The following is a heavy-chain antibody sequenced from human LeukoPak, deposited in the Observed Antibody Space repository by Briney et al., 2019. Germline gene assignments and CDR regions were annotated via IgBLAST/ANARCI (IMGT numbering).Heavy chain of an antibody. V-gene: IGHV5-51*01. CDR3: AKAGYCSGGSCYSGGWLDP. CDR2: IYPGDSQT. CDR1: GYSFATYW. D-gene: IGHD2-15*01. J-gene: IGHJ5*02. Sequence: GESLKISCQGSGYSFATYWIVWVRQLPGKGLEWMGIIYPGDSQTTYSPSFQGQVTTSADKSISNAYLQWSSLKASDTAMYYCAKAGYCSGGSCYSGGWLDPWGQGTLVTVSS.